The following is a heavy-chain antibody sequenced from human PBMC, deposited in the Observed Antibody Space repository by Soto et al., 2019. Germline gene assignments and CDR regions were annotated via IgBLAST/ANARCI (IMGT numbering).Heavy chain of an antibody. Sequence: SETLSLTCTVSVGSISSGGYYWSWIRQHPGKGLEWIGYIYYSGTTYYNPSLKSRVTISVDTSKNQFSLYLQMNSLRAEDTAVYYCANTPRITIIRGLITLPFDYWGQGTLVTVSS. CDR1: VGSISSGGYY. J-gene: IGHJ4*02. D-gene: IGHD3-10*01. CDR2: IYYSGTT. V-gene: IGHV4-31*03. CDR3: ANTPRITIIRGLITLPFDY.